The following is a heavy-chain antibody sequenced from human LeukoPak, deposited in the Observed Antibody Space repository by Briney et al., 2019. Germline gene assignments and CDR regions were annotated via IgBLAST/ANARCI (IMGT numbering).Heavy chain of an antibody. D-gene: IGHD4-17*01. CDR2: IYGGGST. J-gene: IGHJ4*02. Sequence: PGGSLRLSCAASGFIVSSNYMSWVRQAPGKGLEWVSVIYGGGSTFYADSVKGRFTISRDNSKNTLYLQMNSLRAEDTAVYYCAREGDYGDYTLFDYWGQGTLVTVSS. CDR3: AREGDYGDYTLFDY. V-gene: IGHV3-66*01. CDR1: GFIVSSNY.